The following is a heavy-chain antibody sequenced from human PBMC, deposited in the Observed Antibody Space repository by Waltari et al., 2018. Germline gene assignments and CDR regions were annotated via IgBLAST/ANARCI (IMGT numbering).Heavy chain of an antibody. V-gene: IGHV3-53*02. J-gene: IGHJ4*02. Sequence: EVQLVETGGGSIHPGGSLRRDGAASVLTVSNNYISWVRQAAGQGLEGVAVIYSRGSTHYADSVKGRFTISRDSSTNTLFLQMNSLRAEDTAVYYCATSPSRSFWGQGTLVTVSS. CDR1: VLTVSNNY. CDR3: ATSPSRSF. CDR2: IYSRGST.